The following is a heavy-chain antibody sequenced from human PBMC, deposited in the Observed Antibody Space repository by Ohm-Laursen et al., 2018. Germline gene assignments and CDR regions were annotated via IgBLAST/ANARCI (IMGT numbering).Heavy chain of an antibody. V-gene: IGHV3-7*01. CDR1: GFTFSSYW. CDR3: ARDSGYSSGWLKTNYYYYYGMDV. J-gene: IGHJ6*02. Sequence: SLRLSCAASGFTFSSYWMSWVRQAPGKGLEWVANIKQDGSEKYYVDSVKGRFTISRDNAKNSLYLQMNSLRAEDTAVYYCARDSGYSSGWLKTNYYYYYGMDVWGQGTTVTVSS. CDR2: IKQDGSEK. D-gene: IGHD6-19*01.